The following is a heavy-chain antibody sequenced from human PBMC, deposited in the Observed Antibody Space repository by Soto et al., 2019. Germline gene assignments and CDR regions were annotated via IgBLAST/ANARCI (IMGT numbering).Heavy chain of an antibody. CDR1: GGSISSSSYY. Sequence: SETLSLTCTVSGGSISSSSYYWGWIRQPPGKGLEWIGYIYYSGSTNYNPSLKSRVTISVDTSKNQFSLKLSSVTAADTAVYYCARRYGDYDRNYFDYWGQGTLVTVS. V-gene: IGHV4-61*05. CDR2: IYYSGST. D-gene: IGHD4-17*01. CDR3: ARRYGDYDRNYFDY. J-gene: IGHJ4*02.